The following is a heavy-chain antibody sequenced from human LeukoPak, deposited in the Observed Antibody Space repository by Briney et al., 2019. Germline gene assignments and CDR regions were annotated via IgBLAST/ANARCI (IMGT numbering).Heavy chain of an antibody. Sequence: GGSLRLSCAASGFTFSDHYMNWIRQAPGKGLEWVSYISSTGSSMYYADSVKGRFTISRDNAKNSLYLQMNSLRAEDTAVYYCARRVGATDIWGQGTMVTVSS. V-gene: IGHV3-11*01. D-gene: IGHD1-26*01. CDR1: GFTFSDHY. CDR3: ARRVGATDI. CDR2: ISSTGSSM. J-gene: IGHJ3*02.